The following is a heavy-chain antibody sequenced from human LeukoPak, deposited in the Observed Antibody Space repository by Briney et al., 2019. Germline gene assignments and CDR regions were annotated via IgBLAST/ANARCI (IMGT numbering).Heavy chain of an antibody. J-gene: IGHJ3*02. CDR1: GGSFSGYY. CDR2: INHSGST. CDR3: ARGDAFDI. Sequence: SETLSLTCAVYGGSFSGYYWSWIRQPPGKGLEWIGEINHSGSTNYNPSLKSRVTISVDTSKNQFSLKLSSVTAADTAVYYCARGDAFDIWGQGTMVTVSS. V-gene: IGHV4-34*01.